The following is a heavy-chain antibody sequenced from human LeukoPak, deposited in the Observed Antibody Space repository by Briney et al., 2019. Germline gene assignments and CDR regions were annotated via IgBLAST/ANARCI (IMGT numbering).Heavy chain of an antibody. CDR3: ARARSLGVGATTYGY. V-gene: IGHV1-18*01. CDR1: GYTFTSYG. D-gene: IGHD1-26*01. Sequence: ASVKVSCKASGYTFTSYGISWVRQAPGQGLEWMGWISAYNGNTNYAQKLQGRVTMTTDTSTSTAYIELRSLRSDDTAVHYCARARSLGVGATTYGYWGQGTLVTVSS. J-gene: IGHJ4*02. CDR2: ISAYNGNT.